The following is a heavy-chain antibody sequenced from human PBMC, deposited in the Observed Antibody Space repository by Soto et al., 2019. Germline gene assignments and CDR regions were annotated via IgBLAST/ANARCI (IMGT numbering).Heavy chain of an antibody. CDR3: AREDDGGDSLDV. CDR2: IHHSGAI. Sequence: ASETLSLTCTVSGGSINSDYYHWTWIRQSPRKGLEWIGYIHHSGAILYNPSFKSRLAISVDTSKNQFSLHLSSVTDTDTAVYFCAREDDGGDSLDVWGQGTTVTVSS. CDR1: GGSINSDYYH. J-gene: IGHJ6*02. V-gene: IGHV4-30-4*08. D-gene: IGHD2-21*02.